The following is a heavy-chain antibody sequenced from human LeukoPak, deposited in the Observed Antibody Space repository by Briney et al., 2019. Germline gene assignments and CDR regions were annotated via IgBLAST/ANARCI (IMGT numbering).Heavy chain of an antibody. J-gene: IGHJ4*02. CDR2: ISGGGDIT. Sequence: GGSLRLSCAASGFNFANHAMSWVRKTPGKGLEWVSAISGGGDITYYADSVKGRFTISRDNSKDTLFLQMHSLRPGDTAVYYCVREDTPATANYWGQGTLVTISS. CDR1: GFNFANHA. D-gene: IGHD2-21*02. CDR3: VREDTPATANY. V-gene: IGHV3-23*01.